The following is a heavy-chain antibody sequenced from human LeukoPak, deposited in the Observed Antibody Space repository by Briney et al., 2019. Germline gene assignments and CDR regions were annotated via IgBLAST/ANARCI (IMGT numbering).Heavy chain of an antibody. D-gene: IGHD2-15*01. CDR3: ARDPSQYCSGGSCPGDAFDI. CDR2: ISSSGSTI. V-gene: IGHV3-48*03. J-gene: IGHJ3*02. Sequence: GGSLRLSCAASGFTFSSYEMNWVRQAPGKGLEWVSYISSSGSTIYYADSVKGRFTISRDNAKNSLYLQMNSLRAEDTAVYYCARDPSQYCSGGSCPGDAFDIWGQGTMVTVSS. CDR1: GFTFSSYE.